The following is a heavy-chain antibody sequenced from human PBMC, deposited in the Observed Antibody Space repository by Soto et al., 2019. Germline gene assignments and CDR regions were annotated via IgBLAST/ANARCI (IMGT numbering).Heavy chain of an antibody. Sequence: PGGSLRLSCAASGFTFISHWIHWVRQAPWKGLVWVSRLDPDGTTTTYADSVKGRFTVSRDNAKNTLYLQMNSLRAEDTAVYYCARNGMTTVTYFDYFGQRALVPVSP. CDR1: GFTFISHW. D-gene: IGHD4-17*01. CDR2: LDPDGTTT. V-gene: IGHV3-74*01. CDR3: ARNGMTTVTYFDY. J-gene: IGHJ4*02.